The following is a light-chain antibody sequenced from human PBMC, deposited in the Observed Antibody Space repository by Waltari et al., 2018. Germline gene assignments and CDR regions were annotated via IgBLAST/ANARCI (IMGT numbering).Light chain of an antibody. Sequence: DIQMTQSPSTLSASIGDRVTITCRASQSVSRLLAWYQQKPGKAPKVLIYDASSLESGVPSRFSGSGSGMDFNITISNLQPEDFATYYCQQLKSYPITFGGGTKVEIK. J-gene: IGKJ4*01. CDR3: QQLKSYPIT. CDR2: DAS. CDR1: QSVSRL. V-gene: IGKV1-5*01.